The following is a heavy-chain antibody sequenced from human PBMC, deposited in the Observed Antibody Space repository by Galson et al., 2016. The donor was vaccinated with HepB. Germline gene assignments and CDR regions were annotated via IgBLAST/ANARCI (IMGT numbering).Heavy chain of an antibody. CDR1: GGSISNSTYY. CDR3: ARQYRGGPSDF. CDR2: IFHSGRV. V-gene: IGHV4-39*07. Sequence: ETLSLTCTVSGGSISNSTYYWGWIRQPPGQGLEWIGQIFHSGRVNYNPSLASRVPILVDTSNNQFSLRLTSVTAADAALYYCARQYRGGPSDFWGQGTLVTVSS. J-gene: IGHJ4*02. D-gene: IGHD5-12*01.